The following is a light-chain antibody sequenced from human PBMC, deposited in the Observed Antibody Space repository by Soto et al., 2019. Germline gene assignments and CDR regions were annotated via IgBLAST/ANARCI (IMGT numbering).Light chain of an antibody. J-gene: IGKJ1*01. Sequence: ETVMTQSPGTLSLSPGERATLSCRASQSVRNSLLAWYQQTPGQAPRLLFFGASIRATGIPDRFSGSGSGTDFTLTISRLEPEDSAVYHCQQYGSSPTTFGQGTKVDIK. CDR1: QSVRNSL. V-gene: IGKV3-20*01. CDR2: GAS. CDR3: QQYGSSPTT.